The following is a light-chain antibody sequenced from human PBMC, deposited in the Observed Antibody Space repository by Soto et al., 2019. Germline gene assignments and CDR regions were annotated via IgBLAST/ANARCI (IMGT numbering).Light chain of an antibody. Sequence: EIVLTQSPGTLSLSPGERATLSCRASHTISSSYLAWYQQKPGQAPRLLMYGISRRATDIPDRFSGSGSGTDFTLTHTRLEPVDIAVYYCQQYVTSSPRTFGQGTKVEIK. V-gene: IGKV3-20*01. CDR3: QQYVTSSPRT. CDR1: HTISSSY. CDR2: GIS. J-gene: IGKJ1*01.